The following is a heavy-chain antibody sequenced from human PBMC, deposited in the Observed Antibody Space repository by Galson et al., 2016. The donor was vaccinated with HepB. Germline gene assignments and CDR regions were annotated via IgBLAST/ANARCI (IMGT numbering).Heavy chain of an antibody. J-gene: IGHJ5*02. CDR1: GYTFTNYD. Sequence: SVKVSCKASGYTFTNYDISWVRRATGQGLEWMGWMNPDSGNRGYAQKFQGRVTLTRDNSISTAYMELSSLRSEETAIYYGARMVYRSGRNEVNWFDPWGLGTLVTVSS. CDR2: MNPDSGNR. V-gene: IGHV1-8*02. CDR3: ARMVYRSGRNEVNWFDP. D-gene: IGHD3-10*01.